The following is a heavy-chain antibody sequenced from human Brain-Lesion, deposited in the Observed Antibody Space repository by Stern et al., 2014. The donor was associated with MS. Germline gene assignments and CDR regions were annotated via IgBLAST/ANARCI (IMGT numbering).Heavy chain of an antibody. Sequence: VQLVESGAEVKKPGASVKVSCKVSGYTLTELSMHWVRQAPRKGLEWMGGFDPEDGETIYAQKVQGRVTMTEDTSTDTAYMELSRLRSEDTAVYYCATLSPGAGGNYYRHFDYWGQGTLVTVSS. CDR2: FDPEDGET. V-gene: IGHV1-24*01. CDR3: ATLSPGAGGNYYRHFDY. D-gene: IGHD1-26*01. CDR1: GYTLTELS. J-gene: IGHJ4*02.